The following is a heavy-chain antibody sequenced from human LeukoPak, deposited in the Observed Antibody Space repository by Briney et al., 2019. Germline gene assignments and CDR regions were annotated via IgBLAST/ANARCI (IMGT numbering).Heavy chain of an antibody. D-gene: IGHD5-12*01. Sequence: SETLSLTCTVSGGSISSSDYCWGWIRQPPGQGLEWIAPIYYSGKKYYSPSLKSRVTIASDTSKNQISLHLRFVTAKDTGVYYCARHFRQVAVFDYWGQGTLVTVSS. V-gene: IGHV4-39*01. CDR2: IYYSGKK. CDR3: ARHFRQVAVFDY. CDR1: GGSISSSDYC. J-gene: IGHJ4*02.